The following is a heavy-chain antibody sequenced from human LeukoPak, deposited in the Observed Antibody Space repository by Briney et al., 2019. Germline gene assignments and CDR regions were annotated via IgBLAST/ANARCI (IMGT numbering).Heavy chain of an antibody. Sequence: PGGSLRLSCAASGFTFSSYAMSWVRQAPGKGLEWVSGISGSGGSAYYADSVKGRFTISRDNSKNTLYLQMNSLRAEDTAVYYGYTYYYDSSGYSWGQGTLVTVSS. V-gene: IGHV3-23*01. CDR3: YTYYYDSSGYS. J-gene: IGHJ5*02. CDR1: GFTFSSYA. D-gene: IGHD3-22*01. CDR2: ISGSGGSA.